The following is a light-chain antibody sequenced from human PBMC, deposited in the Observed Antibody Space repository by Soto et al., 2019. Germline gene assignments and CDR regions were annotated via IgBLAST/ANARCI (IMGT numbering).Light chain of an antibody. CDR2: WAA. CDR1: QSVLYSSNNKNY. V-gene: IGKV4-1*01. J-gene: IGKJ1*01. Sequence: DIVMTQSPDSLAVSLGERATINCKSSQSVLYSSNNKNYLAWYQQKPGQPPKLLIYWAATRESGVPDRFSGSGSGPDFNLTISSLQAEDVAVYYCQQYYSTPRTFGQGTKVEIK. CDR3: QQYYSTPRT.